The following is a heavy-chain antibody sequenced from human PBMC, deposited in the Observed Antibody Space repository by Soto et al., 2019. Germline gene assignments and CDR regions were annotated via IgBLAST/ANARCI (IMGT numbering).Heavy chain of an antibody. V-gene: IGHV1-3*01. CDR2: INADSGRT. J-gene: IGHJ6*02. CDR3: AREPYSSSSDYYYYGMDV. CDR1: GYTFTNYA. D-gene: IGHD6-6*01. Sequence: ASVKVSCKASGYTFTNYAIHWVRQAPGQRPEWMGWINADSGRTKYSQNFQGRVTITRDTSASTAYMELSSLRSDDTAVYYCAREPYSSSSDYYYYGMDVWGQGTTVTVSS.